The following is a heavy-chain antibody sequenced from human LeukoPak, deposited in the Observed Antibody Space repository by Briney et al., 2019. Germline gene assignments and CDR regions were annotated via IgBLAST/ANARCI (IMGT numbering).Heavy chain of an antibody. Sequence: PGGSLTLSCAASGFTFSTFDWIWVRQPPGKGLEWVSNIFHSGGEIHYADPERGVSTFYRDNYKHILSLQITSLRADAPAIYYCATYGQVLLSFKAWGQGTLATVSS. D-gene: IGHD3-16*01. CDR2: IFHSGGEI. J-gene: IGHJ4*02. CDR1: GFTFSTFD. V-gene: IGHV3-23*01. CDR3: ATYGQVLLSFKA.